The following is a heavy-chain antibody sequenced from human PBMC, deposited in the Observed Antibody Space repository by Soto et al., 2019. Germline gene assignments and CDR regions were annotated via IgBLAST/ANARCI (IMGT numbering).Heavy chain of an antibody. CDR3: AGSTYYYDSSGYYNDAFDI. Sequence: QLQLQESGPGLVKPSETLSLTCTVSGGSISSSSYYWGWIRQPPGKGLEWIGSIYYSGSTYYNPSLKSRVTLSVAPSKNQFSLPLSSVTAADTAVYYCAGSTYYYDSSGYYNDAFDIWGQGTMVTVSS. CDR1: GGSISSSSYY. J-gene: IGHJ3*02. D-gene: IGHD3-22*01. V-gene: IGHV4-39*01. CDR2: IYYSGST.